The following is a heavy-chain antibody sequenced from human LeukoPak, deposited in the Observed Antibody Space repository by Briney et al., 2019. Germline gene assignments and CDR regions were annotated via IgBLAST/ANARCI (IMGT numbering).Heavy chain of an antibody. Sequence: SETLPLTCTVSGGSISGSSYYWGWIRQPPGKGLEWIGSIYYSGSTYYNPSLKSRVTISVDTSKNQFSLKLNSVTATDTAVYYCAVIPLRYYYGSGSFDYWGQGTLVTVSS. J-gene: IGHJ4*02. CDR1: GGSISGSSYY. D-gene: IGHD3-10*01. CDR2: IYYSGST. V-gene: IGHV4-39*01. CDR3: AVIPLRYYYGSGSFDY.